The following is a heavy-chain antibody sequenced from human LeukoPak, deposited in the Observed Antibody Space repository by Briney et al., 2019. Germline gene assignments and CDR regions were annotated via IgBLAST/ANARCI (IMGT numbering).Heavy chain of an antibody. V-gene: IGHV3-7*01. CDR2: IKQDGSEK. CDR3: ARVSIAVAAGDY. D-gene: IGHD6-19*01. Sequence: GGSLRLSCAASGFTFNNYWMHWVRQAPGKGLEWVANIKQDGSEKYYVDSVKGRFTISRDNAKNALYLQMNSLRAEDTAVYYCARVSIAVAAGDYWGQGTLVTVSS. CDR1: GFTFNNYW. J-gene: IGHJ4*02.